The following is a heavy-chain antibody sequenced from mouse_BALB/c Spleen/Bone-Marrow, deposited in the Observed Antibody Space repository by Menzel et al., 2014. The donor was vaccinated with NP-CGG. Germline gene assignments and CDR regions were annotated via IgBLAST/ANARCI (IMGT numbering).Heavy chain of an antibody. CDR3: ARGGGYDYGHYYAKDY. D-gene: IGHD2-4*01. V-gene: IGHV5-6-5*01. J-gene: IGHJ4*01. Sequence: EVHLVESGGGLVKPGGSLKLSCAASGFTFSSYAMSWVRQTPEKRLEWVASISSGGSTYYLDSVKGRFTISRDNARNILYLQMSSLRSEDTAMYYCARGGGYDYGHYYAKDYWGQGTSVTVSS. CDR2: ISSGGST. CDR1: GFTFSSYA.